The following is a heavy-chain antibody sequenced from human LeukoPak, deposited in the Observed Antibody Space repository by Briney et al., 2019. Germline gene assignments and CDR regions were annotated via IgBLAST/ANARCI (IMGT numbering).Heavy chain of an antibody. CDR3: AREADIAVPGKNWFDP. D-gene: IGHD6-19*01. V-gene: IGHV4-4*07. J-gene: IGHJ5*02. Sequence: SETLSLTCIVSGYSITSGYYWTWIRQPAGKGLEWIGRIYTSGSTNYNPSLKSRVTMSVDTSKNQFSLKLSSVTAADTAVYYCAREADIAVPGKNWFDPWGQGTLVTVSS. CDR2: IYTSGST. CDR1: GYSITSGYY.